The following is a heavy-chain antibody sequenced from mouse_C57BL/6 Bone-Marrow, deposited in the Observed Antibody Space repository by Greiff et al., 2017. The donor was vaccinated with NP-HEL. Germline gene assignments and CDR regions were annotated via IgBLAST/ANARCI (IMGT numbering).Heavy chain of an antibody. J-gene: IGHJ4*01. CDR2: ISNLAYSI. CDR3: ARRDWERAMDY. Sequence: EVMLVESGGGLVQPGGSLKLSCAASGFTFSDYGMAWVRQAPRKGPEWVAFISNLAYSIYYADTVTGRFTISRENAKNPLYLEMSSLRSEDTAMYYCARRDWERAMDYWGQGTSVTVSS. CDR1: GFTFSDYG. V-gene: IGHV5-15*01. D-gene: IGHD4-1*01.